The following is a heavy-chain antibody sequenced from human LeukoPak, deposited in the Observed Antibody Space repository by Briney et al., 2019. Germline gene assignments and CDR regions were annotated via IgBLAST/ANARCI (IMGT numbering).Heavy chain of an antibody. CDR2: ISGSGGST. Sequence: GGSLRLSCAATGFTFSNYAMSWVRQAPGKGLEWVSAISGSGGSTYYADSVKGRFTISRDNSKNTLYLQMNSLRAEDTAVYYCAKDPVGATKARYFDYWGQGTLVTVSS. CDR1: GFTFSNYA. J-gene: IGHJ4*02. CDR3: AKDPVGATKARYFDY. V-gene: IGHV3-23*01. D-gene: IGHD1-26*01.